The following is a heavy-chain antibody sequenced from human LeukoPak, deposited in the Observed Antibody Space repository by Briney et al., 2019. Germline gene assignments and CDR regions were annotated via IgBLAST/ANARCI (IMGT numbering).Heavy chain of an antibody. D-gene: IGHD3-10*01. V-gene: IGHV5-51*01. J-gene: IGHJ4*02. CDR3: ARGVTYGSGSNFDY. CDR1: GYSVTSYC. Sequence: GESLKSSCKGSGYSVTSYCIGWVRQMPGKGVGWMGIIYPVDSDTRYSPSFQEQVTISADKSISTAHLQWSSLKASDTAMYYCARGVTYGSGSNFDYWGQGSLVTVSS. CDR2: IYPVDSDT.